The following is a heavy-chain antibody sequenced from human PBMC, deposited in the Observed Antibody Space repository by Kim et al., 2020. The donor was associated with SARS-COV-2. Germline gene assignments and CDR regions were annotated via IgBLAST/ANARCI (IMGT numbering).Heavy chain of an antibody. CDR1: GFTFSNAW. CDR2: IKSKTDGGTT. V-gene: IGHV3-15*01. D-gene: IGHD3-10*01. Sequence: GGSLRLSCAASGFTFSNAWMSWVRQAPGKGLEWVGRIKSKTDGGTTDYAAPVKGRFTISRDDSKNTLYLQMNSLKTEDTAVYYCTTDSLLWFGELWGVDYWGQGTLVTVSS. CDR3: TTDSLLWFGELWGVDY. J-gene: IGHJ4*02.